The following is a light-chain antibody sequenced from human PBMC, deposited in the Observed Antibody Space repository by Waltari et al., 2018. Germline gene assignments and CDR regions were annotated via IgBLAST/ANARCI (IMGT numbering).Light chain of an antibody. V-gene: IGKV2-30*02. CDR1: QSLVPVDGNTY. CDR2: WVF. Sequence: VMTPSPVSLSVTLGQAASISCKSSQSLVPVDGNTYLNWFHQRPGQSPRRLIYWVFNRDSGVPDRFSGSGSGTDFTLRISRVEAEDVGVYYCMQGTRWPYTFGQGTQLDIK. CDR3: MQGTRWPYT. J-gene: IGKJ2*01.